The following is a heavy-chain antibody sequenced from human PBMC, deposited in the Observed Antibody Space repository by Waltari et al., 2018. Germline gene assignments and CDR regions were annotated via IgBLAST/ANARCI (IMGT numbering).Heavy chain of an antibody. V-gene: IGHV1-2*02. J-gene: IGHJ4*02. Sequence: QVQLVQSGAEVKKPGASVNVSCKASGYDFIGYDIHWVRQAPGQGLEWMGWRNPKTGGTKYAQNDQGRVTLTRDKTISTAYMELSSLGSDDMAVFYCARQAARNFDYWGQGTLVTVSS. CDR2: RNPKTGGT. CDR1: GYDFIGYD. CDR3: ARQAARNFDY.